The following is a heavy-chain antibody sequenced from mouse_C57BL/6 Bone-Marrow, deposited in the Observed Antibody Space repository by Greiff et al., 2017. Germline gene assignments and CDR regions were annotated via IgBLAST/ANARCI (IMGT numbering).Heavy chain of an antibody. CDR1: GYTFTSYW. J-gene: IGHJ3*01. CDR2: INPSNGGT. CDR3: ARAGILWLRRAWFAY. Sequence: QVQLKQPGTELVKPGASVKLSCKASGYTFTSYWMHWVKQRPGQGLEWIGNINPSNGGTNYNEKFKSKATLTVDKSSSTAYMQLSSLTSADSAVYYCARAGILWLRRAWFAYWGQGTLITVSA. V-gene: IGHV1-53*01. D-gene: IGHD2-2*01.